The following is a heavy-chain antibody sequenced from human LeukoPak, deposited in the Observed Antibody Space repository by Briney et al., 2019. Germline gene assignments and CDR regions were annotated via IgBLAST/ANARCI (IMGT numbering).Heavy chain of an antibody. CDR2: IYPGDSDT. CDR1: GYSFITYW. V-gene: IGHV5-51*01. D-gene: IGHD3-22*01. CDR3: ARVRYSTGYCDY. Sequence: GESLKISCKTSGYSFITYWIGWVRQMPGQGLEWLGIIYPGDSDTRYSPSFQGRGTISADKSISTAYLHWSSLKASDTAMYYCARVRYSTGYCDYWGQGTLVTVSS. J-gene: IGHJ4*02.